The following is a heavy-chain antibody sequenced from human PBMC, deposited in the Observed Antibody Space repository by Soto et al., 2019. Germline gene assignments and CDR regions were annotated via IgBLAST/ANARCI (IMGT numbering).Heavy chain of an antibody. CDR3: AKDPPWTVGPLAMDV. D-gene: IGHD3-3*01. J-gene: IGHJ6*02. CDR2: FSGSGGNI. CDR1: GFTFRTHA. Sequence: GGSLRLSCVASGFTFRTHAISWVRQAPGKGLEWVSTFSGSGGNIYYAESVKGRLTISRDDSKNTLYLHMNSLRVEDTAVYYCAKDPPWTVGPLAMDVWGQGTTVTVSS. V-gene: IGHV3-23*01.